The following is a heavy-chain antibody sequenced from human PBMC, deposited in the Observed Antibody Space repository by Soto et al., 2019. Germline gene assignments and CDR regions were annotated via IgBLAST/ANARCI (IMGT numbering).Heavy chain of an antibody. Sequence: SGKVCGNASGGSFSSYAISWVRQDPGQGPEWMGGIIPIFGTANYAQKFQGRVTITADESTSTAYMELSSLRSEDTAVYYCARDPPLYYYDSSGYRPYGMDVWGQGTTVTVS. CDR2: IIPIFGTA. D-gene: IGHD3-22*01. CDR1: GGSFSSYA. J-gene: IGHJ6*02. CDR3: ARDPPLYYYDSSGYRPYGMDV. V-gene: IGHV1-69*13.